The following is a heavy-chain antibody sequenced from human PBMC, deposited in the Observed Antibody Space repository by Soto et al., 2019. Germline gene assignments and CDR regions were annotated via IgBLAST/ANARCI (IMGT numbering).Heavy chain of an antibody. V-gene: IGHV4-31*03. J-gene: IGHJ4*02. Sequence: LSLTCTVSGGSISRGGYYCSWILQHPGKGLEWIGYIDYSGSTYYNPSLKSRVTISVDTSKNQFSLKLSSVTAADKAVYYCASYISDSSGYSAYWGQGTLVTVSS. CDR3: ASYISDSSGYSAY. CDR1: GGSISRGGYY. D-gene: IGHD3-22*01. CDR2: IDYSGST.